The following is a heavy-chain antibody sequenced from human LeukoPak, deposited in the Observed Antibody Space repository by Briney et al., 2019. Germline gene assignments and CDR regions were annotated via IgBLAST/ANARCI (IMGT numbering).Heavy chain of an antibody. V-gene: IGHV1-69*04. J-gene: IGHJ4*02. CDR1: GGTFSSYG. CDR2: IIPILGIA. CDR3: ARPYSSSWYRSEGYFDY. D-gene: IGHD6-13*01. Sequence: SVKVSCKASGGTFSSYGFSWVRQAPGQGLEGMGRIIPILGIANYAQKFQGRVTITADKSTSTAYMELSSLRSEDTAVYYCARPYSSSWYRSEGYFDYWGQGTLVTVSS.